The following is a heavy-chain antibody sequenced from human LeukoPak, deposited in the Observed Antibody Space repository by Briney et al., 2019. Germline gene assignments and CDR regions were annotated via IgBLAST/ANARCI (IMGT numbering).Heavy chain of an antibody. CDR1: GFTFSDYA. Sequence: GGSLRLSCTASGFTFSDYAMGWVRQAPGKGLEWVSDISGFSGNTYYADSVKGRFTISRDNSKSTLYLQMNSLRAEDTATYYCAKDSGFSVSYFSNWGQGILVTVSS. V-gene: IGHV3-23*01. CDR2: ISGFSGNT. J-gene: IGHJ4*02. CDR3: AKDSGFSVSYFSN. D-gene: IGHD1-26*01.